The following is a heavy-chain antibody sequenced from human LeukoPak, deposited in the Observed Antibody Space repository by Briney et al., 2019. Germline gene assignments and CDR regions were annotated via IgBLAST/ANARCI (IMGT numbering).Heavy chain of an antibody. J-gene: IGHJ4*02. CDR1: GFTFSNYW. CDR3: ARGLYYYDSSGYYYLGY. V-gene: IGHV3-20*04. D-gene: IGHD3-22*01. Sequence: GGSLRLSCAASGFTFSNYWMHWVRQAPGKGLEWVSGINWNGGSTGYADSVKGRFTISRDNAKNSLYLQMNSLRAEDTALYYCARGLYYYDSSGYYYLGYWGQGTLVTVSS. CDR2: INWNGGST.